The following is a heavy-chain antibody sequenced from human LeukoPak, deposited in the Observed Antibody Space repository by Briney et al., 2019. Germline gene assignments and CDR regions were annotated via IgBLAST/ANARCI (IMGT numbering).Heavy chain of an antibody. CDR2: IWYDGSYT. CDR3: AREGLYSYGYGY. CDR1: GFTFSHYG. V-gene: IGHV3-33*01. Sequence: HPGRSLRLSCAASGFTFSHYGMHWVRQAPGKGLEWVAVIWYDGSYTYYADSVKGRFTISRDNSQNTLYLQMNSLRVEDTAVYYCAREGLYSYGYGYWGQGTLVTVSS. D-gene: IGHD5-18*01. J-gene: IGHJ4*02.